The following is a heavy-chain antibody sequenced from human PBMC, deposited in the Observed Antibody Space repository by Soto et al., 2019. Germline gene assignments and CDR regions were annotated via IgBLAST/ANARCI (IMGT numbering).Heavy chain of an antibody. J-gene: IGHJ6*02. CDR3: AKDIRRGPDYYYGMDV. CDR2: ISWDGGST. V-gene: IGHV3-43*01. Sequence: GGSLRLSCAASGFTFDDYTMHWVRQAPGKGLEWVSLISWDGGSTYYADSVKGRFTISRDNSKNSLYLQMNSLRTEDTALYYCAKDIRRGPDYYYGMDVWGQGTTVTVS. CDR1: GFTFDDYT. D-gene: IGHD5-12*01.